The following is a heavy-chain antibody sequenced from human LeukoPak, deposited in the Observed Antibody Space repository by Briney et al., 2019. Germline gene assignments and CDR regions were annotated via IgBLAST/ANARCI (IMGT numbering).Heavy chain of an antibody. V-gene: IGHV4-59*08. CDR2: IYYSGST. CDR1: GGSISSYY. D-gene: IGHD3-10*01. J-gene: IGHJ4*02. CDR3: ARQSVWFGELSKLLLDY. Sequence: SETLSLTCTVSGGSISSYYWSWIRQPPGKGLEWIGYIYYSGSTNYNPSLKSRVTISVDTSKNQFSLKLNSVTAADTAVYYCARQSVWFGELSKLLLDYWGQGTLVTVSS.